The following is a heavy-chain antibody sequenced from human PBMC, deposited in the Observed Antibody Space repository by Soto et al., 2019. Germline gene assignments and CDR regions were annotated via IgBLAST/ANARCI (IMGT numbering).Heavy chain of an antibody. Sequence: SETLSLTCTVSGGSISSGGYCWSWIRQHPGKGLEWIGYIYYSGSTYYNPSLKSRVTISVDTSKNQFSLKLSSVTAADTAVYYCARGYGRNFDYWGQGTLVTVSS. V-gene: IGHV4-31*03. CDR2: IYYSGST. CDR3: ARGYGRNFDY. D-gene: IGHD5-18*01. J-gene: IGHJ4*02. CDR1: GGSISSGGYC.